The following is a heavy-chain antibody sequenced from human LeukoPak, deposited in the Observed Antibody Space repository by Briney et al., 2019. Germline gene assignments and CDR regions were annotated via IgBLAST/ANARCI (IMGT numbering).Heavy chain of an antibody. CDR3: ARDYQGHFEY. CDR1: RFTLGTYW. Sequence: GGSLRLSCAASRFTLGTYWMSWVRQAPGEGLEWVANIKQDGNEKYYVDSVEGRFTISRDNAKNSLYLQMSSLRVEDTAVYYCARDYQGHFEYWGQGTLVTVSS. CDR2: IKQDGNEK. V-gene: IGHV3-7*05. D-gene: IGHD2-2*01. J-gene: IGHJ4*02.